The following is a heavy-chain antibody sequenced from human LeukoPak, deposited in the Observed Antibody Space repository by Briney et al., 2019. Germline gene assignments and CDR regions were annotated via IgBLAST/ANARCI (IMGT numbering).Heavy chain of an antibody. J-gene: IGHJ6*02. Sequence: GGSLRLSCAASGFTFSSYSMNWVRQAPGKGLEWVSSISSSSSYIYYADSVKGRFTISRDNAKNSLYLQMNSLRAEDTAVYYCARDLGNPYSSSWFLYGMDVWGQGTTVTVSS. D-gene: IGHD6-13*01. V-gene: IGHV3-21*01. CDR3: ARDLGNPYSSSWFLYGMDV. CDR1: GFTFSSYS. CDR2: ISSSSSYI.